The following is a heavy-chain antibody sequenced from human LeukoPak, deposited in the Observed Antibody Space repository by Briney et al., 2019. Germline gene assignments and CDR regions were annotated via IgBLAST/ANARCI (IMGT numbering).Heavy chain of an antibody. D-gene: IGHD1-1*01. J-gene: IGHJ4*02. Sequence: GGSLRLSCAASGFTFSSYGMHWVRQAPGKGLEWVAVISNDGSNKYFADSVKGRFTISRDNSKNTLYLQMNSLRAGDTAVYYCARRPGLERYYFDYWGQGTLVTVSS. CDR1: GFTFSSYG. CDR3: ARRPGLERYYFDY. V-gene: IGHV3-30*03. CDR2: ISNDGSNK.